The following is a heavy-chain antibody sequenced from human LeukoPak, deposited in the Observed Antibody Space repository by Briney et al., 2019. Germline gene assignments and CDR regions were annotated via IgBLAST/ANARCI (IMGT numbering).Heavy chain of an antibody. Sequence: HAGGSLRLSCAASGFTFSSYAMHWVRQAPGKGLEWVAVISYDGSNKYYADSVKGRFTISRDNSKNTLYLQMNSLRAEDTAVYYCARNHIVAHGEAFDIWGQGTMVTVSS. D-gene: IGHD5-12*01. CDR3: ARNHIVAHGEAFDI. V-gene: IGHV3-30-3*01. CDR1: GFTFSSYA. J-gene: IGHJ3*02. CDR2: ISYDGSNK.